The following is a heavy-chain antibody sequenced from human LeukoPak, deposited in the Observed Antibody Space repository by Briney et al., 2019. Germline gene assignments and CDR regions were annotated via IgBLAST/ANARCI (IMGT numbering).Heavy chain of an antibody. J-gene: IGHJ6*03. CDR2: IYYSGST. Sequence: SETLSLTCTLSGGSISSYYWSWIRQPPGKGLEWIGYIYYSGSTNYNPSLKSRVTISVDTSKNQFSLKLSSVTAADTAVYYCARLWANYYYYTDVWGKGTTVTVSS. V-gene: IGHV4-59*01. D-gene: IGHD5-12*01. CDR3: ARLWANYYYYTDV. CDR1: GGSISSYY.